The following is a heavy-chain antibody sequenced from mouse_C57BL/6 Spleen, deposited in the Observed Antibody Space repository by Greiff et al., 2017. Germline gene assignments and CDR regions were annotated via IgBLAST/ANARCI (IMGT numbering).Heavy chain of an antibody. CDR2: IDPSDSYT. Sequence: QVQLQQPGAELVMPGASVKLSCKASGYTFTSYWMHWVKQRPGQGLEWIGEIDPSDSYTNYNQKFKGKSTLTVDKSSSTAYMQLSSLTSEESAVYYCARSTVVARYFDVWGTGTTVTVSS. J-gene: IGHJ1*03. CDR3: ARSTVVARYFDV. V-gene: IGHV1-69*01. D-gene: IGHD1-1*01. CDR1: GYTFTSYW.